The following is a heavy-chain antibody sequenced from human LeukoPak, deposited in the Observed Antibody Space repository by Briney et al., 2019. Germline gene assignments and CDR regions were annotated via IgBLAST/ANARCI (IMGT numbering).Heavy chain of an antibody. CDR1: GGSISSYY. V-gene: IGHV4-59*08. D-gene: IGHD3-22*01. Sequence: SETLSLTCTVSGGSISSYYWSWIRQPPGKGLEWIGYIYYSGSTNYNPSLKSRVTISVDTSKNQFSLKLSSVTAADTAVYYCARHGYRAYYYDSSGSTPFDYWGQGTLVTVSS. CDR2: IYYSGST. CDR3: ARHGYRAYYYDSSGSTPFDY. J-gene: IGHJ4*02.